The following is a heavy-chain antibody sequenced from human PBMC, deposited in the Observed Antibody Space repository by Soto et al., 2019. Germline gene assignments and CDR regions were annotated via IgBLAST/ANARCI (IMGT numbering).Heavy chain of an antibody. J-gene: IGHJ4*02. D-gene: IGHD6-13*01. V-gene: IGHV3-23*01. CDR3: AKDSSSWYWVDY. Sequence: GGPLRLSCAASGFTFSSYARRWVRQAPGKGLEWVSAISGSGGSTYYADSVKGRITISRDNSKNTLYLQMNSLRAEDTAVYYCAKDSSSWYWVDYWGQGTLVTVSS. CDR2: ISGSGGST. CDR1: GFTFSSYA.